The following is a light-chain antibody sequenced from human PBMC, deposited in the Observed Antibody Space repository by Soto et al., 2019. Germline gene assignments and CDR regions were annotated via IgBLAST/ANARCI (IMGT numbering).Light chain of an antibody. CDR3: QQYNNWPPIT. CDR1: QNVSSN. CDR2: GAS. J-gene: IGKJ5*01. Sequence: DIVMTQSPATLSVSPGERATLSCRASQNVSSNLAWYQQKPGQAPRLLIYGASTRATGIPARFSGSGSGTEFALTISSLQSEDLAVYYCQQYNNWPPITVGQGTRLEIK. V-gene: IGKV3-15*01.